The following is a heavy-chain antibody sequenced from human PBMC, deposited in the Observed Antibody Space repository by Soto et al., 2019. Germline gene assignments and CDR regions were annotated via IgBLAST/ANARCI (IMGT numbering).Heavy chain of an antibody. J-gene: IGHJ4*02. CDR2: INSDGNST. CDR1: GFTFSSYW. Sequence: GGSLRLSCAASGFTFSSYWMHWVRQAPGKGLVWVSRINSDGNSTSYADSVKGRFTISRDNAKNTLYLQMDSLRAEDTAVYYCAYYWYGIVVVPADYWGQGNLVTVSA. D-gene: IGHD2-2*01. V-gene: IGHV3-74*01. CDR3: AYYWYGIVVVPADY.